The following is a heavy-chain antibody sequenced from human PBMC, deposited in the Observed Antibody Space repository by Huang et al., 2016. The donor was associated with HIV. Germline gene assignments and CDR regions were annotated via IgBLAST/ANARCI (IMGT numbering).Heavy chain of an antibody. J-gene: IGHJ6*03. V-gene: IGHV3-30*04. D-gene: IGHD5-12*01. CDR2: ISYDGRNK. CDR3: ARDLWLRDLYYYYYMDV. Sequence: QVQLVESGGGVVQPGRSLRLSCAASRFTFSNYALHWVRQAPCKGWEWVAVISYDGRNKYYADSGKGRFTISRDNSKNTLYLQMNSLRDEDTAVYYCARDLWLRDLYYYYYMDVWGKGTTVTVSS. CDR1: RFTFSNYA.